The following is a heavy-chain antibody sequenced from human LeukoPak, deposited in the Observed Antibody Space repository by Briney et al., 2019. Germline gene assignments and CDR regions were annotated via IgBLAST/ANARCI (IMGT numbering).Heavy chain of an antibody. CDR2: ISAYNGNT. V-gene: IGHV1-18*01. CDR1: GYTFTICG. D-gene: IGHD3-10*01. Sequence: ASVKVSCKASGYTFTICGISWVRQAPGQGLEWMGWISAYNGNTNYAQKLQGRVTMTTDTSTSTAYMELRSLRSDDTAVYYCARGSLGGFGESPPDYWGQGTLVTVSS. J-gene: IGHJ4*02. CDR3: ARGSLGGFGESPPDY.